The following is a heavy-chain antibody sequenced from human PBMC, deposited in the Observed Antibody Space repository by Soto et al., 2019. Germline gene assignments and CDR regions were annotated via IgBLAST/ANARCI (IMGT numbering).Heavy chain of an antibody. V-gene: IGHV3-13*01. CDR2: IGTAGDT. CDR1: GFTFSSYD. J-gene: IGHJ4*02. D-gene: IGHD4-17*01. Sequence: GGSLRLSCAASGFTFSSYDMHWVRQATGKGLEWVSAIGTAGDTYYPGSVKGRFTISRENAKNSLYLQMNSLRAEDTAVYYCARNGIYGDYFDYWGQGTLVTVSS. CDR3: ARNGIYGDYFDY.